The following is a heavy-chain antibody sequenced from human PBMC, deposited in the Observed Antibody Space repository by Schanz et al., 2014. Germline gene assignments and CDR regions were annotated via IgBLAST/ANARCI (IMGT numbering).Heavy chain of an antibody. V-gene: IGHV3-74*01. CDR1: GFTFSSSW. J-gene: IGHJ3*02. Sequence: EVHLVESGGGLVQPGGSLRLSCAASGFTFSSSWMHWVRQAPGKGLVWVSRTSHDGSFTTFADSVKGRFTISRDNARNTLYLQMNSLRAEDTALYYCAKDPHKDYGGKPQALDIWGQGTMVTVSS. CDR2: TSHDGSFT. CDR3: AKDPHKDYGGKPQALDI. D-gene: IGHD4-17*01.